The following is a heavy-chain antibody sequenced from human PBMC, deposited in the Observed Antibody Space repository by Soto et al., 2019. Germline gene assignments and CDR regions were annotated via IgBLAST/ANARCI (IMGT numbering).Heavy chain of an antibody. J-gene: IGHJ4*02. CDR1: GGSISSGDYY. CDR3: ARARGYYDSSGYEGYFDY. V-gene: IGHV4-30-4*01. CDR2: IYYSGST. D-gene: IGHD3-22*01. Sequence: SETLSLTCTVSGGSISSGDYYWSWIRQPPGKGLEWIGYIYYSGSTYYNPSLKSRVTISVDTSKNQFSLKLSSVTAADTAVYYCARARGYYDSSGYEGYFDYWGQGTLVTVSS.